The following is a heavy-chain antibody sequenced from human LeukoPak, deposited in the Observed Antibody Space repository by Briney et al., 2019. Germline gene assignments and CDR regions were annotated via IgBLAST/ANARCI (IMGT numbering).Heavy chain of an antibody. J-gene: IGHJ6*02. V-gene: IGHV4-34*01. CDR3: ARGHHNWASYYGMDV. CDR1: GGSFSGYC. CDR2: INHSGST. Sequence: PSETLSLTCAVYGGSFSGYCWSWIRQPPGKGLEWIREINHSGSTNYNPSLKSRVTISVDTSKNQFSLKLSSVTAADTAVYYCARGHHNWASYYGMDVWGQGTTVTVSS. D-gene: IGHD1-1*01.